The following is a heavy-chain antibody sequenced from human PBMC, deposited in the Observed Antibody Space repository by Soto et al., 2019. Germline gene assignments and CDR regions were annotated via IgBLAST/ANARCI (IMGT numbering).Heavy chain of an antibody. D-gene: IGHD3-22*01. CDR3: AKGGSGNYLTYYYYYGMDV. V-gene: IGHV3-30*18. J-gene: IGHJ6*02. CDR1: GFSLSNNG. CDR2: ISYDGNNK. Sequence: VGSLRLSCAASGFSLSNNGMHWVRQAPGKGLEWVAVISYDGNNKYYADSVKGRFTISRDNSKNTVYLEMNNLRAEDMAMYYCAKGGSGNYLTYYYYYGMDVWGQGTTVTVSS.